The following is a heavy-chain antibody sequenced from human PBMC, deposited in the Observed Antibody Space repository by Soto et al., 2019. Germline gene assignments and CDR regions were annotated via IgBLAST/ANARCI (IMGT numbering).Heavy chain of an antibody. CDR3: ARGLGYGGNSDKAFDY. D-gene: IGHD4-17*01. CDR1: GGTFSSYT. V-gene: IGHV1-69*12. J-gene: IGHJ4*02. Sequence: QVQLVQSGAEVKKPGSSVKVSCKASGGTFSSYTLSWVRQAPGQGLESMGGIIPIFGTANYAQKFQGRVTITADESTSTAYMEPSSLRSEDTAVYYCARGLGYGGNSDKAFDYWGQGTLVTVSP. CDR2: IIPIFGTA.